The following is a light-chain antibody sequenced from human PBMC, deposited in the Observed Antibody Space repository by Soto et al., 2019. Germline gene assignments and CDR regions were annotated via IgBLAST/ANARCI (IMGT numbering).Light chain of an antibody. CDR2: DVS. CDR3: RSYTGSSTS. CDR1: SSDVGRYNY. J-gene: IGLJ3*02. V-gene: IGLV2-14*01. Sequence: QSALTQPASVSGSPGQSITISCTGTSSDVGRYNYVSWYQQHPGKAPKLIIYDVSYRPSGVSDRFSGSKSGNTASLTISGLQAEDEADYYCRSYTGSSTSFGGGTQLTVL.